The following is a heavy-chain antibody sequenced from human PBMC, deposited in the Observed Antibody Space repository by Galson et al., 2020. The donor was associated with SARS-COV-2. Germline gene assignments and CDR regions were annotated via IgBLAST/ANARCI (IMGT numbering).Heavy chain of an antibody. CDR2: ISAYNGNT. Sequence: ASVTVSCQASGYTFTSYGISWVRQAPGQGLEWMGWISAYNGNTNYAQKLQGRVTMTTDTSTSTAYMELRSLRSDGTAVYYCARDRYYDSSGLVSGGAFESWGQGTMVTVSS. J-gene: IGHJ3*02. D-gene: IGHD3-22*01. V-gene: IGHV1-18*01. CDR1: GYTFTSYG. CDR3: ARDRYYDSSGLVSGGAFES.